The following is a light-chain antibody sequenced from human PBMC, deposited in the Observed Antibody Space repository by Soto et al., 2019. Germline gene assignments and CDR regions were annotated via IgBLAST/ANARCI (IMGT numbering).Light chain of an antibody. CDR2: EVN. Sequence: QSALTQPPSASGSPGQSVAISCTGTSSDVGGYNYVSWYQQHPGKAPKLMIYEVNKRPSGVPDRFSGSKSGNTASLTVSGLQAEDEADYYCGSYSSDNTYVFGTGTKVTVL. V-gene: IGLV2-8*01. CDR1: SSDVGGYNY. J-gene: IGLJ1*01. CDR3: GSYSSDNTYV.